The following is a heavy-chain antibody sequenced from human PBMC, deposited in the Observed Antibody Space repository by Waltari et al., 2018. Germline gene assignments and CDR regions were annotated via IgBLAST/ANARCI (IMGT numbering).Heavy chain of an antibody. V-gene: IGHV7-4-1*01. Sequence: QVQLVQSGSELKKPGASVKVSCKASGYTFTSYAMNWVRQAPGQGLEWMGWNTPNTGNPTYAQGFTGRFVFSLDTSVSPAYLQIGSLKAEDTAVYYCASPPSGWLRTHDEGRNYGMDVWGQGTTVTVSS. CDR1: GYTFTSYA. CDR3: ASPPSGWLRTHDEGRNYGMDV. D-gene: IGHD5-12*01. CDR2: NTPNTGNP. J-gene: IGHJ6*02.